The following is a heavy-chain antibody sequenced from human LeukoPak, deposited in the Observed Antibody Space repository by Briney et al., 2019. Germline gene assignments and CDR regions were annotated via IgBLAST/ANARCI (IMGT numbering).Heavy chain of an antibody. V-gene: IGHV3-23*01. Sequence: GGSLRLSCAASGFTFTSYAMSWVRQAPGKGLEWVSTISDSSDRTYYADSVKGRFTISRDNSKNTLYLQMNSLRAEDTAVYSCALCRLPFYGMDAWGQGTTVTVSS. D-gene: IGHD2-2*01. CDR2: ISDSSDRT. CDR1: GFTFTSYA. CDR3: ALCRLPFYGMDA. J-gene: IGHJ6*02.